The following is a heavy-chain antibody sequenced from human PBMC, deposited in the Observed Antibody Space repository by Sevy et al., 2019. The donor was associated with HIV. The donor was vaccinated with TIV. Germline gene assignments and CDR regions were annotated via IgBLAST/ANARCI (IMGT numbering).Heavy chain of an antibody. Sequence: GGSLRLSCAASGFAFSNYYAMHWVRQAPGKGLEWVALISYDGSGKYYGDSVKGRFTISRDNFKNTVYLQMNSLTTEDTAVYYCARPRANYVDHYFFYAMDVWGQGTTVTVSS. V-gene: IGHV3-30-3*01. CDR1: GFAFSNYYA. CDR3: ARPRANYVDHYFFYAMDV. D-gene: IGHD4-17*01. CDR2: ISYDGSGK. J-gene: IGHJ6*02.